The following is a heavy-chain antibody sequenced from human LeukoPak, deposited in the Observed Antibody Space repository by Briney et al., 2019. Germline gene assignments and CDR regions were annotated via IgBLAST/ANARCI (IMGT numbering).Heavy chain of an antibody. CDR3: ARESSRGIAAAGFGNWFDP. D-gene: IGHD6-13*01. Sequence: PGGSLRLSCAASGFTFSSYSMNWVRQAPGKGLEWVSSISSSSSYIYYADSVKGRFTISRDNAKNSLYLQMNSLRAEDTAVYYCARESSRGIAAAGFGNWFDPWGQGTLVTVSS. J-gene: IGHJ5*02. CDR1: GFTFSSYS. V-gene: IGHV3-21*04. CDR2: ISSSSSYI.